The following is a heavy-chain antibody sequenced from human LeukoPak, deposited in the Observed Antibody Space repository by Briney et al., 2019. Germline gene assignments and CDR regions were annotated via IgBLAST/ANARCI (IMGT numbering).Heavy chain of an antibody. D-gene: IGHD3-10*01. Sequence: PGRSLRLSCAASGFTFSSYGMHWVRQAPGKGLEWVAVIWYDGSNKYYADSVKGRFTISRGNSKNTLYLQMNSLRAEDTAVYYCARTNLWFGDQWGAFDIWGQGTMVTVSS. CDR2: IWYDGSNK. CDR1: GFTFSSYG. CDR3: ARTNLWFGDQWGAFDI. V-gene: IGHV3-33*01. J-gene: IGHJ3*02.